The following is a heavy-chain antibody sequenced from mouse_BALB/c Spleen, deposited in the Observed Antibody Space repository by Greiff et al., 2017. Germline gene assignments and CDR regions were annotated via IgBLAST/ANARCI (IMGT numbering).Heavy chain of an antibody. V-gene: IGHV14-3*02. CDR1: GFNIKDTY. J-gene: IGHJ4*01. CDR3: ARSSGPYAMDY. D-gene: IGHD3-1*01. Sequence: EVQLQQSGAELVKPGASVKLSCTASGFNIKDTYMHWVKQRPEQGLEWIGRIDPANGNTKYDPKFQGKATITADTSSNTAYLQLSSLTSEDTAVYYCARSSGPYAMDYWGQGTSVTVSS. CDR2: IDPANGNT.